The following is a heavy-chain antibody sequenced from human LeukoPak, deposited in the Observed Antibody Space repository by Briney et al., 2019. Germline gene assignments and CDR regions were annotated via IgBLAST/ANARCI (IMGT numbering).Heavy chain of an antibody. CDR1: GFTFDVYG. V-gene: IGHV3-20*04. CDR3: AREVTGERIFDY. Sequence: GGSLRLSCAASGFTFDVYGMSWVRQAPGNGLDWVSGINWNGGSTGYADSVKGRFTISRDNAKNSLYLQMNSLRADDTALYYCAREVTGERIFDYWGQGTLVTVSS. CDR2: INWNGGST. J-gene: IGHJ4*02. D-gene: IGHD1-1*01.